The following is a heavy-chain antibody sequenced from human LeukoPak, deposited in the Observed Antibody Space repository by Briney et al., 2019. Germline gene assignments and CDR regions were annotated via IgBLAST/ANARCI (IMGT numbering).Heavy chain of an antibody. Sequence: PSETLSLTCAVYGGSFSGYYWSWIRQPPGKGLEWIGEINHSGSTNYNPSLKSRVTISVDTSKDQFSLKLSSVTAADTAVYYCFGSSTYDYYFMDVWGKGTTVTVSS. J-gene: IGHJ6*03. CDR2: INHSGST. CDR3: FGSSTYDYYFMDV. V-gene: IGHV4-34*01. D-gene: IGHD3-10*01. CDR1: GGSFSGYY.